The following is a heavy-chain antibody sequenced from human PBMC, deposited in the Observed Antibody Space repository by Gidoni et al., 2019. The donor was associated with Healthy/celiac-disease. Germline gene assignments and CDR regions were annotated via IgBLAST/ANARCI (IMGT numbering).Heavy chain of an antibody. V-gene: IGHV3-23*01. Sequence: EVQLLESGGGLVQPGGSLRLSCAASGFTFSSYAMSWVRTVPGKGLEWGSAISGSGGSTYYADSVKGRFTISRDNSKNTLYLQMNSLRAEDTAVYYCAKAQESPLQHWGQGTLVTVTS. CDR2: ISGSGGST. CDR1: GFTFSSYA. CDR3: AKAQESPLQH. J-gene: IGHJ1*01.